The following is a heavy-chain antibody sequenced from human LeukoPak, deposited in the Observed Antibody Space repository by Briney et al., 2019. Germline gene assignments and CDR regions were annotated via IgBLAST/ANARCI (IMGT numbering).Heavy chain of an antibody. J-gene: IGHJ4*02. D-gene: IGHD2-15*01. V-gene: IGHV3-30*02. CDR2: IRYDANSK. CDR3: AKDIRFQAVVMVAATSDY. Sequence: GGSLRLSCAASGFTFSDYGIHWVRQAPGKGLEWVAFIRYDANSKYYADSVEGRFTTSRDNSKNTLSLQMDSLRPEDTAVYYCAKDIRFQAVVMVAATSDYWGQGTLVTVSS. CDR1: GFTFSDYG.